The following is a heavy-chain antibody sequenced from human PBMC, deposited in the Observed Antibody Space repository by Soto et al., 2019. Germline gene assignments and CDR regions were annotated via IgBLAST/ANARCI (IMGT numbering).Heavy chain of an antibody. CDR3: ARERELLRVKDYYFDY. Sequence: PSETLSLTCTVSGGSVSSGSYYWSWIRQPPGKGLEWIGYIYYSGSTNYNPSLKSRVTISVDTSKNQFSLKLSSVTAADTAVYYCARERELLRVKDYYFDYWGPGTLVTVSS. CDR1: GGSVSSGSYY. V-gene: IGHV4-61*01. D-gene: IGHD1-26*01. J-gene: IGHJ4*02. CDR2: IYYSGST.